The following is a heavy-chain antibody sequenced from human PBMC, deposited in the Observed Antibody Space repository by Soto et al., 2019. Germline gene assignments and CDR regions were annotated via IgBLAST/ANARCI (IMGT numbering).Heavy chain of an antibody. CDR1: GFTFSSYG. CDR2: IWYDGSNK. V-gene: IGHV3-33*01. J-gene: IGHJ4*02. CDR3: ARDWGTSGVDY. Sequence: GGSLRLSCAASGFTFSSYGMHWVRQAPGKGLEWVAVIWYDGSNKYYADSVKGRFTISRDNSKNTLYLQMNSLRAEDTAVYYCARDWGTSGVDYWGQGTPVTVSS. D-gene: IGHD3-16*01.